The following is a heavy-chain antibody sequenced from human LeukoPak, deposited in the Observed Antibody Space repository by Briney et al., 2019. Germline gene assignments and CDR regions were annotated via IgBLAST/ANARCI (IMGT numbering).Heavy chain of an antibody. V-gene: IGHV4-59*01. J-gene: IGHJ4*02. D-gene: IGHD2-21*02. Sequence: SETLSLTCAVYGGSFSGYYWSWIRQPPGKGLEWIGYIYYSGSTNYNPSLKSRVTISVDTSKNQFSLKLSSVTAADTAAYYCARDEGDLFFDYWGQGTLVTVSS. CDR3: ARDEGDLFFDY. CDR1: GGSFSGYY. CDR2: IYYSGST.